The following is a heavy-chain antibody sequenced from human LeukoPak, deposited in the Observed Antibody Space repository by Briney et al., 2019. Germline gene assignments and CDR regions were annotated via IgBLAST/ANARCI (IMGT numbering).Heavy chain of an antibody. CDR3: ARRVLVACIYDLVYGFDL. Sequence: ASVKVLCRTAGYSFTPFYMNWVPQASGQGPEWMGWENSENGKTVFPQKFQGRVTNTQNSPVTTVYMELSSLTSDDTAGYQCARRVLVACIYDLVYGFDLWGQGTMVTVSS. J-gene: IGHJ3*01. CDR2: ENSENGKT. D-gene: IGHD3/OR15-3a*01. CDR1: GYSFTPFY. V-gene: IGHV1-8*03.